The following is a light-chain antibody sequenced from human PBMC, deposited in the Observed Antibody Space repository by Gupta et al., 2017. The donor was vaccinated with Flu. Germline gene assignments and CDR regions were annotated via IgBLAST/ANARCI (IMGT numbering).Light chain of an antibody. J-gene: IGKJ1*01. CDR2: KAS. CDR3: QQYDTYWT. CDR1: QSISNL. Sequence: ASVGVSVPITCRASQSISNLLTWYQQKPGKAPKLLIYKASNLETGVPSRFSGSGSGTEFTLTISSLQPDDFATYYCQQYDTYWTFGQGTKVEIK. V-gene: IGKV1-5*03.